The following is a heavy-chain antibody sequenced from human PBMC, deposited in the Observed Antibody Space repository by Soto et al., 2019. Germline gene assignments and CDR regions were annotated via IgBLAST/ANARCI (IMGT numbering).Heavy chain of an antibody. CDR1: GFTFDDYA. D-gene: IGHD6-19*01. CDR2: IIWNSAYI. Sequence: GGSLRLSCAVSGFTFDDYAMHWVRQAPGKGLEWVAGIIWNSAYIVYAGSVKGRFTISRDNAKNSLHLQMDSLRAEDTALYYCVKDSTVSGVRQGLDFWGRGTLVTVSS. J-gene: IGHJ4*02. CDR3: VKDSTVSGVRQGLDF. V-gene: IGHV3-9*01.